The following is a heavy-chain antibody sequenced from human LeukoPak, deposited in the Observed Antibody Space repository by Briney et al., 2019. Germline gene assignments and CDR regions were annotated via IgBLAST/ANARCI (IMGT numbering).Heavy chain of an antibody. Sequence: GGSLRLSCAVSGFTVRNAWMNWVRQAPGKGLEWVGRIKSKTDGGTTDYAAPVKGRFTISRDDSKNTLYLQMNSLKTEDTAVYYCTTGLPGGGWYHYWGQGTLVTVSS. J-gene: IGHJ4*02. CDR1: GFTVRNAW. CDR3: TTGLPGGGWYHY. V-gene: IGHV3-15*01. CDR2: IKSKTDGGTT. D-gene: IGHD6-19*01.